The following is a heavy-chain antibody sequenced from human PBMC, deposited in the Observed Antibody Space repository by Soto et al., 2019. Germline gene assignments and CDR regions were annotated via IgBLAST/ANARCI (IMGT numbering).Heavy chain of an antibody. D-gene: IGHD4-17*01. Sequence: PSETLSLTCTVSGGSVSDYYWSWIRQAPGKGLEWIGYIYYSGSTNYNPSLKSRLTISVDTSKNQFSLKLSSVTAADTAVYYCARLTVTRFFDYWGQGTLVPSPQ. J-gene: IGHJ4*02. CDR3: ARLTVTRFFDY. V-gene: IGHV4-59*08. CDR2: IYYSGST. CDR1: GGSVSDYY.